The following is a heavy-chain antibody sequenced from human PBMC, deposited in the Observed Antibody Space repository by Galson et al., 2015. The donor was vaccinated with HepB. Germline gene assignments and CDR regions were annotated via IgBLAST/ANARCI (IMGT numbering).Heavy chain of an antibody. CDR1: GFIFSSYS. CDR2: ISSSSSTI. Sequence: SLRLSCAASGFIFSSYSMNWVRQAPGKGLEWVSYISSSSSTIYYADSVKGRFTISRDNAKNSLYLQMNSLRDEDTAVYYCARDPQRGGDYYYYGMDVWGQGTTVTVSS. J-gene: IGHJ6*02. V-gene: IGHV3-48*02. D-gene: IGHD3-16*01. CDR3: ARDPQRGGDYYYYGMDV.